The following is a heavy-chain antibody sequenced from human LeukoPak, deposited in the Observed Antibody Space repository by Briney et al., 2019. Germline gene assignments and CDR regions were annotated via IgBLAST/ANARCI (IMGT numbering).Heavy chain of an antibody. Sequence: SVKVSCKASGGTFSSYAISWVRQAPGQGLEWMGGIIPIFGTANYAQKFQGRVTITADESTSTAYMELSSLRSEDTAVYYCAREYSGYDLGRWFDPWGQGTLVTVSS. V-gene: IGHV1-69*13. CDR3: AREYSGYDLGRWFDP. D-gene: IGHD5-12*01. J-gene: IGHJ5*02. CDR1: GGTFSSYA. CDR2: IIPIFGTA.